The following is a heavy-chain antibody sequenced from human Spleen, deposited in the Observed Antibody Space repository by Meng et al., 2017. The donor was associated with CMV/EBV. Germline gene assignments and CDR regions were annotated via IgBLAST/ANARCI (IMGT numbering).Heavy chain of an antibody. Sequence: GGSLRLSCAASGFTFRSYAMYWVCRAPGKGLERVSSISDRGNYMYSAESAKGRFTISRDDAKNLLFLHMNSLKVEHTAVYYCAREPTPGAHDYWGQGVLVTVSS. V-gene: IGHV3-21*04. J-gene: IGHJ4*02. CDR2: ISDRGNYM. CDR1: GFTFRSYA. CDR3: AREPTPGAHDY.